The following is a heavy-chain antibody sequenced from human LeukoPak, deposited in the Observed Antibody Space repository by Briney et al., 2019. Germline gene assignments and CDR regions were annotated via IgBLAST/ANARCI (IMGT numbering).Heavy chain of an antibody. D-gene: IGHD6-19*01. J-gene: IGHJ4*02. CDR1: GFTFSSYA. CDR3: AREFRVAGPPAFDS. V-gene: IGHV3-30-3*01. CDR2: ISYDGSNK. Sequence: GGSLRLSCAASGFTFSSYAMHWVRQAPGKGLEWVAVISYDGSNKYYADSVKGRFTISRDNSKNSLYLQMNSLRAEDTAAYYCAREFRVAGPPAFDSWGQGTLVTVSS.